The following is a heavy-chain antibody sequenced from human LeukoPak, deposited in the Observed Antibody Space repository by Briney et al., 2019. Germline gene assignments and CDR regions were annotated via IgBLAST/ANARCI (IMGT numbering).Heavy chain of an antibody. CDR3: ARNLLVDTAMVTGFDY. J-gene: IGHJ4*02. Sequence: ASVKVSCKASGNTFTSYYMHWVRQAPGQGLEWMGIINPSGGSTSYAQKFQGRVTMTRDTSTSTVYMELSSLRSEDTAVYYCARNLLVDTAMVTGFDYWGQGTLVTVSS. CDR1: GNTFTSYY. CDR2: INPSGGST. D-gene: IGHD5-18*01. V-gene: IGHV1-46*01.